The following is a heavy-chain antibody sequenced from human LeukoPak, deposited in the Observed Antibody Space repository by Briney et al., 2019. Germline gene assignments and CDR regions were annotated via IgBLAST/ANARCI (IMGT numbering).Heavy chain of an antibody. CDR2: IYYSGST. Sequence: SQTLSLTCTVSGGSISSSSYYWGWIRQPPGKGLEWIGYIYYSGSTNYNPSLKSRVTISVDTSKNQFSLKLSSVTAADTAVYYCARGRMEDILTGYRPGAFDIWGQGTMVTVSP. D-gene: IGHD3-9*01. J-gene: IGHJ3*02. CDR1: GGSISSSSYY. V-gene: IGHV4-61*05. CDR3: ARGRMEDILTGYRPGAFDI.